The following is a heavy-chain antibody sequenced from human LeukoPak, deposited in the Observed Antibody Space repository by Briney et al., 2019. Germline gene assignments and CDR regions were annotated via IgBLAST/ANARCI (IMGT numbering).Heavy chain of an antibody. CDR2: TKPDGSAE. V-gene: IGHV3-7*01. CDR3: ARDGGLHTNFDY. D-gene: IGHD2-15*01. CDR1: GFTFRNYW. Sequence: GGSLRLSCAASGFTFRNYWMGWVRQAPGKGLEWVANTKPDGSAEYYADSVRGRFTTSRDNANNFLYLQMNSLRGEDTAVYYCARDGGLHTNFDYWGQGTLVTVSS. J-gene: IGHJ4*02.